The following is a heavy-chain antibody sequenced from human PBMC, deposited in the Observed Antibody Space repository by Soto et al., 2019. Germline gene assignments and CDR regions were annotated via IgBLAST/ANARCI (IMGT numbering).Heavy chain of an antibody. Sequence: GESLKISCQVSGYTFTIYWIGWVRQMPGKGLEWMGIIYPSDSDTRYSPSFQGQVTISADQSINTAYLQWDSLKASDTAIYYCARPANTVADHFDLWGQGTPVTAPQ. CDR3: ARPANTVADHFDL. D-gene: IGHD4-17*01. J-gene: IGHJ4*02. CDR2: IYPSDSDT. CDR1: GYTFTIYW. V-gene: IGHV5-51*01.